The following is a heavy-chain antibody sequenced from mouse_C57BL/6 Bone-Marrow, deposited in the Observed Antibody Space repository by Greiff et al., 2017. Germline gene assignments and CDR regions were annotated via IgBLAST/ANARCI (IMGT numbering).Heavy chain of an antibody. J-gene: IGHJ1*03. CDR3: AREYYYGSSYWYFDV. V-gene: IGHV5-16*01. CDR2: INYDGSST. Sequence: EVQLVESEGGLVQPGSSMKLSCTASGFTFSDYYMAWVRQVPEKGLEWVANINYDGSSTYYLDSLKSRFIISRDNAKNIPYLQMSSLKSEYTATYYCAREYYYGSSYWYFDVWGTGTTFTVSS. CDR1: GFTFSDYY. D-gene: IGHD1-1*01.